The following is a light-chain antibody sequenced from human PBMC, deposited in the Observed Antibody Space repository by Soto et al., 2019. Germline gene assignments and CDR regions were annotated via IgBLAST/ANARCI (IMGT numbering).Light chain of an antibody. CDR2: EVS. CDR1: SNDVGAHNY. Sequence: QSALTQPPSASGCPGQSVTISCAGTSNDVGAHNYVSWYQQHPGKAPRLMIYEVSKRPSGVPDRFSGSKSGNTASLTVSGLQAEDEADYYCSSYAGMFGGGTKVTVL. CDR3: SSYAGM. V-gene: IGLV2-8*01. J-gene: IGLJ3*02.